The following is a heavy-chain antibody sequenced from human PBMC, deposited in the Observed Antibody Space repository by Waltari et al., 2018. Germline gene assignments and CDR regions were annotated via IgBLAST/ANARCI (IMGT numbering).Heavy chain of an antibody. CDR2: INPNSGGT. CDR1: GYTFTGYY. D-gene: IGHD2-2*01. Sequence: QVQLVQSGAEVKKPGASVKVSCKASGYTFTGYYMHWVRQAPGQGLEWMGWINPNSGGTNYAQKFQGRVTMTRDTSISTAYMELSRLRSDDTAVYYCAREAYCSSTSCYYLQWGQGTLVTVSS. CDR3: AREAYCSSTSCYYLQ. V-gene: IGHV1-2*02. J-gene: IGHJ4*02.